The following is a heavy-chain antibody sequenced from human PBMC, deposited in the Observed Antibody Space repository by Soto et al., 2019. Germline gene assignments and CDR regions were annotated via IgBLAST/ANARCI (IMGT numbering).Heavy chain of an antibody. V-gene: IGHV4-38-2*01. D-gene: IGHD2-2*01. CDR1: GYSISSGYY. J-gene: IGHJ5*02. CDR2: IYHSGST. CDR3: ARGRVVVPAAVMFNCLDP. Sequence: TSETLSLTCAVSGYSISSGYYWGWIRQPPGKGLEWIGSIYHSGSTYYNPSLKSRVTISVDTSRTQFSLKMSSVTAADTAVYYCARGRVVVPAAVMFNCLDPWGQGALVTVSS.